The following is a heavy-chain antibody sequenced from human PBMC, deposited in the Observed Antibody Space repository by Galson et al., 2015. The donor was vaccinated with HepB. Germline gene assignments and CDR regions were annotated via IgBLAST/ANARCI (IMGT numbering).Heavy chain of an antibody. D-gene: IGHD3-16*01. V-gene: IGHV3-33*01. J-gene: IGHJ4*02. CDR2: IWYDGSNK. CDR3: ARELDRMITFGGAMDY. Sequence: SLRLSCAASGFTFSSYGMHWVRQAPGKGLEWVAVIWYDGSNKYYADSVKGRFTISRDNSKNTLYLQMNSLRAEDTAVYYCARELDRMITFGGAMDYWGQGTLVTVSS. CDR1: GFTFSSYG.